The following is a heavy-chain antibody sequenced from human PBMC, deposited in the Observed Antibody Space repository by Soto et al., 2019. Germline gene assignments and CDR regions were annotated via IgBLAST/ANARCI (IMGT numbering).Heavy chain of an antibody. CDR1: GGSLSDYY. Sequence: QVQLQESGPGLVKPSETLSLSCSVSGGSLSDYYWSWIRQPPGKGLEWIGCIYYRGSTYFNPSLKSRVTMSVDTSTNQFSLRLTSVTAADTSIYYCARMRPTGWHDYYYSGMDVWGQGTTVTVSS. CDR3: ARMRPTGWHDYYYSGMDV. J-gene: IGHJ6*02. V-gene: IGHV4-59*01. D-gene: IGHD6-19*01. CDR2: IYYRGST.